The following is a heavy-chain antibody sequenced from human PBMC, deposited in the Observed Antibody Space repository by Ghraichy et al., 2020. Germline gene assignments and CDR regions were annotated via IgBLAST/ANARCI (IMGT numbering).Heavy chain of an antibody. CDR1: GFTFTTYW. CDR2: IRQDGSEK. J-gene: IGHJ4*02. D-gene: IGHD6-6*01. Sequence: GGSLRHSCAASGFTFTTYWMSWVRQAPGKGLEWVANIRQDGSEKYYVDSVKGRFTISRDNAKNSLFLQMNSLRAEDTAVYYCARGSYFFDYWGQGTLVTVSS. CDR3: ARGSYFFDY. V-gene: IGHV3-7*03.